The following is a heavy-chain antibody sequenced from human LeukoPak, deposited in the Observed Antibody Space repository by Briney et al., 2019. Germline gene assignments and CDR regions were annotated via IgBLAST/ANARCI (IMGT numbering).Heavy chain of an antibody. CDR1: GFPFSIYA. Sequence: GGSLRLSRAASGFPFSIYAMHWVRQAPGKGLEYVSAISDSGGSTYYADSVKGRFTISRDNSKNTLYLQMSSLRAEDTAVYFCVRGYSFGPYGMDVWGQGTTVTVSS. J-gene: IGHJ6*02. CDR2: ISDSGGST. V-gene: IGHV3-64D*09. D-gene: IGHD2-15*01. CDR3: VRGYSFGPYGMDV.